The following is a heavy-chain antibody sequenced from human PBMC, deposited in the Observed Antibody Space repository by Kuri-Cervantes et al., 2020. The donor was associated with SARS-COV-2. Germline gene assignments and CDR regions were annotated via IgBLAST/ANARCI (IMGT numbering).Heavy chain of an antibody. D-gene: IGHD1-26*01. V-gene: IGHV4-39*07. J-gene: IGHJ4*02. CDR2: IYYSGST. CDR1: GGSISSSSYY. Sequence: SETLSLTCTVSGGSISSSSYYWGWIRQPPGKGLEWIGGIYYSGSTYYNPSLKSRVTISVDTSKNQFSLKLSSVTAADTAVYYCARSDGRGWEEGKFDYWGQGTLVTVSS. CDR3: ARSDGRGWEEGKFDY.